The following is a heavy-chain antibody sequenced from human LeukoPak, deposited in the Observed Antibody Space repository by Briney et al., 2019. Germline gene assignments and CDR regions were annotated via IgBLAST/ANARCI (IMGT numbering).Heavy chain of an antibody. Sequence: GGSLRLSCAASGFTFSTYGINWVRQAPGKGLEWVSSISSSSGYIYYADSVKGRFTISRDNAKNSLYLQMNNLRAEDTAVYYCARDEAARPDGYFYYYYYMDVWGKGTTVTVSS. CDR2: ISSSSGYI. J-gene: IGHJ6*03. V-gene: IGHV3-21*01. CDR1: GFTFSTYG. D-gene: IGHD6-6*01. CDR3: ARDEAARPDGYFYYYYYMDV.